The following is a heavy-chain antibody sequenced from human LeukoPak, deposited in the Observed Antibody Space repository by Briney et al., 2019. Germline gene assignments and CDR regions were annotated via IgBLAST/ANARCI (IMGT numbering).Heavy chain of an antibody. CDR2: TSYDGSNK. Sequence: GGSLRLSCAASGFTFSSHGMHWVRQAPGKGLEWVAITSYDGSNKYYADSVKGRFTISRDNSKNTLYLQMNSLRAEDTAVYYCLSVSGSYSHVAFDIWGQGTMVTVSS. J-gene: IGHJ3*02. D-gene: IGHD1-26*01. CDR3: LSVSGSYSHVAFDI. CDR1: GFTFSSHG. V-gene: IGHV3-30*03.